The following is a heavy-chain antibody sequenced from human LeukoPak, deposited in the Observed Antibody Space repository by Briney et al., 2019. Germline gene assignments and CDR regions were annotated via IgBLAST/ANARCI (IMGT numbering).Heavy chain of an antibody. CDR1: GVTVSSNY. D-gene: IGHD3-9*01. CDR2: IYSGGST. J-gene: IGHJ3*02. V-gene: IGHV3-66*01. Sequence: PGGSLRLSCAASGVTVSSNYMSWVRQAPGKGLEWVSVIYSGGSTNYADSVKGRFTISRDNAKNSLYLQMNSLRAEDTAVYYCARNGGVLRYFDWFLAAFDIWGQGTMVTVSS. CDR3: ARNGGVLRYFDWFLAAFDI.